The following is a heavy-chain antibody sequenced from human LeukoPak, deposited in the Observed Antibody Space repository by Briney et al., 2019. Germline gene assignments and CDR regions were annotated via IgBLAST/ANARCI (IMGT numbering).Heavy chain of an antibody. Sequence: GGSLRLSCAASGFTFSNYWMSWVRQAPGKGLEWVANIREDGSEKYHVDSVKGRFTISRDDGKNSLYLQMNSLRAEDTAVYYCTRDPLRRFDYWGQGTLVTVSS. CDR1: GFTFSNYW. D-gene: IGHD3-9*01. V-gene: IGHV3-7*03. CDR2: IREDGSEK. J-gene: IGHJ4*02. CDR3: TRDPLRRFDY.